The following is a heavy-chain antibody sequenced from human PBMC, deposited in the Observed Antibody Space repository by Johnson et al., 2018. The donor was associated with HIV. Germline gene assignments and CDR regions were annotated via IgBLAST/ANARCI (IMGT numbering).Heavy chain of an antibody. CDR3: ARVSLYYGSGNDAFDI. J-gene: IGHJ3*02. CDR2: IYSGGST. D-gene: IGHD3-10*01. V-gene: IGHV3-66*01. CDR1: GFTFSSYA. Sequence: EVQLVESGGGLVQPGGSLRLSCAASGFTFSSYAMHWVRQAPGKGLEWVSVIYSGGSTYYADSVKGRFTISRDNSKNTLYLQMNSLRAEDTAVYYCARVSLYYGSGNDAFDIWGQGTMVTVSS.